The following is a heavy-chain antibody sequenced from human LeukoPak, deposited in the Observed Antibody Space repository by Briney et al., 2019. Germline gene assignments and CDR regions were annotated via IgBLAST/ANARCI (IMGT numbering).Heavy chain of an antibody. Sequence: PGGSLRLSCAASGFEVSSNSMSWGRQAPGKGLEWVSVIFSGGSTNYANSMKGRFTISRDNSKNTLYLQMNSLRGEDTAVYYCAAWRGSNWFDYWGQGTQVTVSS. CDR1: GFEVSSNS. CDR2: IFSGGST. CDR3: AAWRGSNWFDY. D-gene: IGHD6-13*01. J-gene: IGHJ4*02. V-gene: IGHV3-53*01.